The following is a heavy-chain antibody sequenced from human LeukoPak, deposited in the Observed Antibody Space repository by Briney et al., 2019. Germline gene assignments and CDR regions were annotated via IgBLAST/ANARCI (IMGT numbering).Heavy chain of an antibody. D-gene: IGHD3-22*01. V-gene: IGHV1-2*02. CDR2: INPNSGGT. CDR3: ASSPRSYYYDSSGLDY. Sequence: ASVKVSCKASGYTFTGYYMHWVRQAPGQGLEWMGWINPNSGGTNYAQKFQGRVTMTRDTSISTAYMELSRLRSDDTAVYYCASSPRSYYYDSSGLDYWGQGTLVTVSS. CDR1: GYTFTGYY. J-gene: IGHJ4*02.